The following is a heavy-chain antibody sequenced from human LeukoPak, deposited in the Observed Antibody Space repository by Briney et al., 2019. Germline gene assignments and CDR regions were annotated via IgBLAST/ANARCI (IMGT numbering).Heavy chain of an antibody. CDR3: ASTTVGIAAAGTRFDP. CDR1: GGSISSGGYY. J-gene: IGHJ5*02. V-gene: IGHV4-31*03. D-gene: IGHD6-13*01. Sequence: PSQTLSHTCTVSGGSISSGGYYWSWIRQHPGKGLEWIGYIYYSGSTYYNPSLKSRVTISVDTSKNQFSLKLSSVTAADTAVYYCASTTVGIAAAGTRFDPWGQGTLVTVSS. CDR2: IYYSGST.